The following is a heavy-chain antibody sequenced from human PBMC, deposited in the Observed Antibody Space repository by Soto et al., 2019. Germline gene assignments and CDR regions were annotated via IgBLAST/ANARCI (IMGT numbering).Heavy chain of an antibody. J-gene: IGHJ4*02. Sequence: PSETLSLTCAVSGGSISSGGYSWSWIRQPPGKGLEWIGFIYYGGSTKYNPSLNSRVTISVDTSKNQFSLTVTSVTAADTAVYYCARRIVATETFVNWGQGTPVTVSS. CDR3: ARRIVATETFVN. D-gene: IGHD5-12*01. CDR2: IYYGGST. CDR1: GGSISSGGYS. V-gene: IGHV4-61*08.